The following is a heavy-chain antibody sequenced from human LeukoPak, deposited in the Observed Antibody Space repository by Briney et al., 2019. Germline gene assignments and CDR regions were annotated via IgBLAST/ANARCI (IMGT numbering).Heavy chain of an antibody. V-gene: IGHV1-46*01. D-gene: IGHD3-3*01. CDR3: ASPNYDFWSGYFY. CDR1: GYTFTSYY. CDR2: INPSGGST. Sequence: APVKVSCKASGYTFTSYYMHWVRQAPGQGLEWMGIINPSGGSTSHAQKFQGRVTMTRDMSTSTVYMELSSLRSEDTAVYYCASPNYDFWSGYFYWGQGTLVTVSS. J-gene: IGHJ4*02.